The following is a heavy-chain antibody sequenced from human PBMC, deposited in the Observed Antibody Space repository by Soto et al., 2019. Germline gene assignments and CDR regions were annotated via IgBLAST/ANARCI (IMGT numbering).Heavy chain of an antibody. CDR2: IIPIFGTA. Sequence: SVKVSCKASGGTFSSYAISWVRQAPGQGLEWMGGIIPIFGTANYAQKFQGRVTITADESTSTAYMELSSLRSEDTAVYYCARGQWELRADYYYYGMDVWGQGTTVTVSS. CDR1: GGTFSSYA. CDR3: ARGQWELRADYYYYGMDV. D-gene: IGHD1-26*01. J-gene: IGHJ6*02. V-gene: IGHV1-69*13.